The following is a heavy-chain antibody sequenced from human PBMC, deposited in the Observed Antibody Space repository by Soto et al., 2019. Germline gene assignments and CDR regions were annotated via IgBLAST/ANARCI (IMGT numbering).Heavy chain of an antibody. J-gene: IGHJ4*02. CDR2: IYYAGST. CDR1: GGSISSGSYY. V-gene: IGHV4-31*03. D-gene: IGHD3-10*01. CDR3: ARGLFSGTSYSGGWYFFDY. Sequence: PSETLSLTCTVSGGSISSGSYYWSWIRQLPGKGLEWIGYIYYAGSTFYSPSLKSRITISVGTSSNQFFLEMTSVTAADTAVYYCARGLFSGTSYSGGWYFFDYWGQGALVTVSS.